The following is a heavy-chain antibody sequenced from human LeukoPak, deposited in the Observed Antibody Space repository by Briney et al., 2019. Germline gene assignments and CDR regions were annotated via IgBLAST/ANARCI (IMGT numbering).Heavy chain of an antibody. J-gene: IGHJ5*02. CDR3: ARIGQLLWSNCFGP. D-gene: IGHD2-2*01. V-gene: IGHV4-39*01. CDR2: IYYSGST. Sequence: SETLSLTCTVSGGSLSSSRYYWGWIRQPPGKVLEWAGSIYYSGSTYYNPSLKSRITISVDTSKNQLSLKLNSVTAADTAVYYCARIGQLLWSNCFGPWGQGTLVTVSS. CDR1: GGSLSSSRYY.